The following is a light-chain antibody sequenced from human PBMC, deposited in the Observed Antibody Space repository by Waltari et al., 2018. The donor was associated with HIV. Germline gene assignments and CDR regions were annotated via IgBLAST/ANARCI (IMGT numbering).Light chain of an antibody. CDR1: QTLLHSNGYNY. CDR3: MQTLQTPPT. Sequence: EIVLTQSPLSLSVTPAEPDSISCTSGQTLLHSNGYNYLDWYLQKPGQPPQLLIYLDSNRASGVPDRFSGSGSGTNFTLKISRVEVEDVGTYFCMQTLQTPPTFGQGTKLDIK. J-gene: IGKJ2*01. V-gene: IGKV2-28*01. CDR2: LDS.